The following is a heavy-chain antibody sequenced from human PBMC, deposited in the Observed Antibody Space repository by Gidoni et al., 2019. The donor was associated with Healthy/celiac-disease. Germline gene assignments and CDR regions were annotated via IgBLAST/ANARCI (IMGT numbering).Heavy chain of an antibody. V-gene: IGHV3-21*01. J-gene: IGHJ3*02. D-gene: IGHD6-13*01. Sequence: EVQLVESGGGLVKPGGSLRLSCAASGFAFSSYSMNWVRQAPGKGLEWVSAISSSSGYIYHAESVKGRFTISRDNAKNSLYLQMNSLRAEDTAVYYCAPMGEWQQLVRDAFDIWGQGTMVTVSS. CDR1: GFAFSSYS. CDR3: APMGEWQQLVRDAFDI. CDR2: ISSSSGYI.